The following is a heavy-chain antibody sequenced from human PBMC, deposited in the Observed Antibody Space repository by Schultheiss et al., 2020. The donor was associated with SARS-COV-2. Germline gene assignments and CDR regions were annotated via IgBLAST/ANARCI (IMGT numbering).Heavy chain of an antibody. CDR3: ARDASKFCSSTSCYDPPDY. D-gene: IGHD2-2*01. CDR1: GFTFSSYG. Sequence: GESLKISCAASGFTFSSYGMHWVRQAPGKGLEWVAVIWYDGSNKYYADSVKGRFTISRDNSKNTLYLQMNSLRAEDTAVYYCARDASKFCSSTSCYDPPDYWGQGTLVTVSS. V-gene: IGHV3-33*01. J-gene: IGHJ4*02. CDR2: IWYDGSNK.